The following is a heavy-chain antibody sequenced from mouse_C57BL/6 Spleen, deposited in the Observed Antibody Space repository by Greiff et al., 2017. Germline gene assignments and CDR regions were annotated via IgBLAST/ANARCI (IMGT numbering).Heavy chain of an antibody. Sequence: QVQLQQSGAELVMPGASVKLSCKASCYTFTSYWMHWVKQRPGQGLGWIGEIDPSDSYTNYNQKFKGKSTLTVDKSSCTAYMQLIRLTSEDSAVYYCARSDDSRYFEVWGTGTTVTVSS. D-gene: IGHD1-1*01. V-gene: IGHV1-69*01. CDR2: IDPSDSYT. CDR3: ARSDDSRYFEV. CDR1: CYTFTSYW. J-gene: IGHJ1*03.